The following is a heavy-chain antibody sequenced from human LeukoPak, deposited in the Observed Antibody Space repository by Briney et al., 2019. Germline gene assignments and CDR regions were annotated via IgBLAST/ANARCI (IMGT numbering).Heavy chain of an antibody. CDR3: ARDKEAR. J-gene: IGHJ4*02. Sequence: GGSLRLSCAASGFSFSSYSMNWVRQAPGKGLEWVSYISWSSSTIHYADSVKGRFTISRDNAKNSLYLQMNSLRAEDTAVYYCARDKEARWGQGTLVTVSS. CDR2: ISWSSSTI. CDR1: GFSFSSYS. V-gene: IGHV3-48*04.